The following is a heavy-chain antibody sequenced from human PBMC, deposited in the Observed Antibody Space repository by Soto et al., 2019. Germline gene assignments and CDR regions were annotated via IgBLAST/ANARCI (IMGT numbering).Heavy chain of an antibody. J-gene: IGHJ3*02. CDR3: ARARHYGSGARGAFDI. D-gene: IGHD3-10*01. CDR1: GYTFTGYY. V-gene: IGHV1-2*04. CDR2: INPNSGGT. Sequence: QVQLVQSGAEVKKPGASVKVSCKASGYTFTGYYMHRVRQAPGQGLEWMGWINPNSGGTNYAQKFQGWVTMTRDTSISTAYMELSRLRSDDTAVYYCARARHYGSGARGAFDIWGQGTMVTVSS.